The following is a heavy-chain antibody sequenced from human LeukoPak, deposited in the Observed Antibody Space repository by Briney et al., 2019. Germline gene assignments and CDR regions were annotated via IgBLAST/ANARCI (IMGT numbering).Heavy chain of an antibody. CDR3: ARQLGYCSDGNCYFDY. CDR1: GFTFSSYA. Sequence: GGSLRLSCAASGFTFSSYAMSWVRQAPGKGPEWVSAISGSGGSTYYADSVKGRFTISRDSSKNTLYLQMNSLRAEDTAVYYCARQLGYCSDGNCYFDYWGQGTLVTASS. J-gene: IGHJ4*02. CDR2: ISGSGGST. D-gene: IGHD2-15*01. V-gene: IGHV3-23*01.